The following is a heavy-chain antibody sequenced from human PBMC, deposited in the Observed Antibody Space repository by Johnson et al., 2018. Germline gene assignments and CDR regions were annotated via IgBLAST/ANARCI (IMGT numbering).Heavy chain of an antibody. Sequence: VQLVESGGGLVQXGGSLRLXCAASGFTFSSYAMSWVRQAPGKGLEWVSAISGSGGSTYYADSVKGRFTISRDNSKNTLYLQMNSLRAEDTAVYSCAKDISHAKAIEGAFDIWGQGTMVTVSS. D-gene: IGHD2-15*01. J-gene: IGHJ3*02. CDR2: ISGSGGST. CDR1: GFTFSSYA. CDR3: AKDISHAKAIEGAFDI. V-gene: IGHV3-23*04.